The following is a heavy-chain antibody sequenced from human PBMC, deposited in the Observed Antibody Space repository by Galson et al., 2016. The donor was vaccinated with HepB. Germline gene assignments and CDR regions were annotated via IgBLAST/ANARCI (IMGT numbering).Heavy chain of an antibody. J-gene: IGHJ4*02. D-gene: IGHD6-19*01. Sequence: SLRLSCAASGFSFSTYWMHWVRQAPGKGLMWVSRIKSDGSSTTYADSVKGRFTISRDNAKNTLYLQMNSLGVEDTAVYYCGRDPGSSIPVAGTGWGLGTLVTVSS. CDR1: GFSFSTYW. CDR2: IKSDGSST. V-gene: IGHV3-74*01. CDR3: GRDPGSSIPVAGTG.